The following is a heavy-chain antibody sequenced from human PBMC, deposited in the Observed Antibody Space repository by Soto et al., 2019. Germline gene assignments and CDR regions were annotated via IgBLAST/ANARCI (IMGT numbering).Heavy chain of an antibody. V-gene: IGHV4-59*01. J-gene: IGHJ5*02. CDR2: IYYSGST. D-gene: IGHD3-10*01. CDR3: ARDRSGGLPPNWFDP. CDR1: GGSISSYD. Sequence: PSETLSLTCSVSGGSISSYDWSWIRQPPGKGLEWIGYIYYSGSTNYNPSLKSRVTISVDTSKNQFSLKLSSVTAADTAVYYCARDRSGGLPPNWFDPWGQGTLVTVSS.